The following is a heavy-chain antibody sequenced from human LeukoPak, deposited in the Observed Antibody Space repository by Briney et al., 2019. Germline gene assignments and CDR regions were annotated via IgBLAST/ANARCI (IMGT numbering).Heavy chain of an antibody. CDR3: ARDEGSGWYPLNY. Sequence: PSETLSLTCTVSGGSISSYYWSWIRQPPGKGLEWIGYIYYSGSTNYNPSLKSRVTISVDTSKNQFSLKLSSVTAADTAVYYCARDEGSGWYPLNYWGQGTLVTVSS. CDR2: IYYSGST. J-gene: IGHJ4*02. CDR1: GGSISSYY. D-gene: IGHD6-19*01. V-gene: IGHV4-59*01.